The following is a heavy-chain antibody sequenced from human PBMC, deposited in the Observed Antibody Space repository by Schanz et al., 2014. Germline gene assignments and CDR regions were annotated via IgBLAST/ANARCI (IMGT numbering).Heavy chain of an antibody. CDR2: ITDSGGST. V-gene: IGHV3-11*04. CDR3: AKDPHKDYGGKPQALDI. CDR1: GFTFADYY. D-gene: IGHD4-17*01. Sequence: QVQLLESGGGLFKPGGSLRLSCAGSGFTFADYYMTWIRQAPGRGLEWVSGITDSGGSTLYADSVKGRFTISRDNSKNTLYLQMNSLRAEDTALYYCAKDPHKDYGGKPQALDIWGQGTMVTVSS. J-gene: IGHJ3*02.